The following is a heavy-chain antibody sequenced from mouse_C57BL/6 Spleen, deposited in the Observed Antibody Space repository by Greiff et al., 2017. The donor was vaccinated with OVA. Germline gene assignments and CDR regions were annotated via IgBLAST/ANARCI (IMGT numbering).Heavy chain of an antibody. D-gene: IGHD1-1*01. J-gene: IGHJ1*03. Sequence: EVKLVESGPGLVKPSQSLSLTCTVTGYSITSGYDWHWIRHFPGNKLEWMGYISYSGSTNYNPSLKSRISITHDTSKNHFFLKLNSVTTEDTATYYCARDRDYGSRYFDVWGTGTTVTVSS. CDR2: ISYSGST. CDR3: ARDRDYGSRYFDV. V-gene: IGHV3-1*01. CDR1: GYSITSGYD.